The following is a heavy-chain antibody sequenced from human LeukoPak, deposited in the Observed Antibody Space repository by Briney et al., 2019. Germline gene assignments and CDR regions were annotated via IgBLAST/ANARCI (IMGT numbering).Heavy chain of an antibody. CDR1: GFTLSNCA. V-gene: IGHV3-23*01. D-gene: IGHD1-14*01. CDR3: GKGDPDRGTTN. Sequence: GGSLRLSCAASGFTLSNCAMTGVRQAPGKGLEWVSTIKRGGDTFYTDSGKGRFTISRHNSKNTLNLQMNSLRVEDTAVFYCGKGDPDRGTTNWGQGTLVTVSS. CDR2: IKRGGDT. J-gene: IGHJ4*02.